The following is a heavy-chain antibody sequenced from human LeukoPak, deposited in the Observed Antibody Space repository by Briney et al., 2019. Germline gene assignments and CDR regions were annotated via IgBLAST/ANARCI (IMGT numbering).Heavy chain of an antibody. D-gene: IGHD3-22*01. CDR2: ISAYSVNT. CDR1: GYTFTSYG. Sequence: GESLKISCKASGYTFTSYGISWVRQVPGQGLEWMGWISAYSVNTNYAQKLQGRVTMTTDTSTSTAYMELRSLRSGDTAVYYCVRDRPYYYDDSGYYYDSGKGPYYYYYGLDVWGRGTTVTVSS. CDR3: VRDRPYYYDDSGYYYDSGKGPYYYYYGLDV. J-gene: IGHJ6*02. V-gene: IGHV1-18*01.